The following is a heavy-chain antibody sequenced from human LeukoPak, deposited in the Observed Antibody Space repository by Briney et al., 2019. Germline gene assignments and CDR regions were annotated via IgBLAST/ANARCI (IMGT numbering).Heavy chain of an antibody. CDR2: ISSSGSTI. CDR1: GFTFSSYE. V-gene: IGHV3-48*03. Sequence: GGSLRLSCAASGFTFSSYEMNWVRQAPGKGLEWVSYISSSGSTIYYADSVKGRFTISRDNAKNSLCLQMHSLGAEDTAVYYCAREADTALVKYFDYWGQGTLVTVSS. J-gene: IGHJ4*02. CDR3: AREADTALVKYFDY. D-gene: IGHD5-18*01.